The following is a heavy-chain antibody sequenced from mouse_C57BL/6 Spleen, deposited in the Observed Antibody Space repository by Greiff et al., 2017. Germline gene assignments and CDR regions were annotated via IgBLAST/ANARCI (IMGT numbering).Heavy chain of an antibody. Sequence: VQLQQSGAELVKPGASVKISCKASGYAFSSYWMNWVKQRPGKGLEWIGQIYPGDGDTNYNGKFKGKATLTADKSSSTAYMQLSSLTSEDSTVYFCARPPYGSSYWFDDWGQGTLVTVSA. CDR1: GYAFSSYW. CDR3: ARPPYGSSYWFDD. D-gene: IGHD1-1*01. V-gene: IGHV1-80*01. CDR2: IYPGDGDT. J-gene: IGHJ3*01.